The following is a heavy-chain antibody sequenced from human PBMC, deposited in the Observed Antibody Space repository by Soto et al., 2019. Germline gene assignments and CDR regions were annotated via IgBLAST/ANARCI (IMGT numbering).Heavy chain of an antibody. CDR3: AKGAQYSSSWYRSFYFDY. CDR1: GFTFSSYC. J-gene: IGHJ4*02. Sequence: LRLSCAASGFTFSSYCMHRVRQAPGKGLEWVAVISYDGSNKYYADSVKGRFTISRDNSKNTLYLQMNSLRAEDTAVYYCAKGAQYSSSWYRSFYFDYWGQGTSVTV. V-gene: IGHV3-30*18. CDR2: ISYDGSNK. D-gene: IGHD6-13*01.